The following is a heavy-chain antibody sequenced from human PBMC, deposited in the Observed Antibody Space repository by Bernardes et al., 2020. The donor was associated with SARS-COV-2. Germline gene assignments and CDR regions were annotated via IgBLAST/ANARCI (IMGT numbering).Heavy chain of an antibody. V-gene: IGHV6-1*01. CDR2: TSYRSKWNY. CDR3: ARGANYAMGV. J-gene: IGHJ6*02. CDR1: GDSVSSNSAV. Sequence: RTLSPSCAISGDSVSSNSAVWHWIRQSPSRGLEWLGRTSYRSKWNYDYAVSVKSRITISPDTSKNQFSLELTSVTPDDTAVYYCARGANYAMGVWGQGTTVTVSS.